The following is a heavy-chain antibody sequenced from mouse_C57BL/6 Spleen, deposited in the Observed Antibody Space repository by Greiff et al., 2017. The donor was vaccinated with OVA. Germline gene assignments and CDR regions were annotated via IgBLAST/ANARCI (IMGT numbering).Heavy chain of an antibody. CDR2: IAPSDSYT. D-gene: IGHD2-3*01. CDR3: ARWDDGYSYAMDY. V-gene: IGHV1-50*01. CDR1: GYTFTSYW. J-gene: IGHJ4*01. Sequence: QVQLQQPGAELVKPGASVKLSCKASGYTFTSYWLQWVKQRPGQGLEWIGEIAPSDSYTNYNQKFKGKATLTVDTSSSTAYMQLSSLTSEDSAVYDCARWDDGYSYAMDYWGQGTSVTVSS.